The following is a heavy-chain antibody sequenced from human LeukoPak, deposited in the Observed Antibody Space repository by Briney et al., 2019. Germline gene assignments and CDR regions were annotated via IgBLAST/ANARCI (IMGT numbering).Heavy chain of an antibody. Sequence: PSETLSLTCTVSGGSISSYYWSWIRQPPGKGLEWIAYIYYSGSTNYNPSLKSRVTISVDTSKNQFSLKLSSVTAADTAVYYCARHSYSSGWLDYWGQGTLVTVSS. J-gene: IGHJ4*02. V-gene: IGHV4-59*08. CDR3: ARHSYSSGWLDY. CDR1: GGSISSYY. D-gene: IGHD6-19*01. CDR2: IYYSGST.